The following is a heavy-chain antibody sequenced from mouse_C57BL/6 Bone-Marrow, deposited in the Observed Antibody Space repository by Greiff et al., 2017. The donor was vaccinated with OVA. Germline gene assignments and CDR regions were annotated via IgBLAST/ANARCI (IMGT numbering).Heavy chain of an antibody. CDR3: ARGGLSGSFRSWFAY. Sequence: EVKLVEPGGGLVKPGGSLKLSCAASGFTFSSYSMSWVRQTPEKRLEWVATISAGGSYTYYPDNVKGRFTFTRDNSENNPYLQMSHLKSEDTGMYYCARGGLSGSFRSWFAYWGQGTLVTVSA. CDR2: ISAGGSYT. D-gene: IGHD1-1*01. J-gene: IGHJ3*01. V-gene: IGHV5-4*03. CDR1: GFTFSSYS.